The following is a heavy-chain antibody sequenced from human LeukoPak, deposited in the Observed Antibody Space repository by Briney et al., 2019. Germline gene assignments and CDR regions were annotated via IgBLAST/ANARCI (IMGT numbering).Heavy chain of an antibody. CDR1: GFTFSGSA. CDR2: IRSKANSYAT. J-gene: IGHJ4*02. Sequence: LTGGSLRLSCAASGFTFSGSAMHWVRQASGKGLEWVGRIRSKANSYATAYAASVKGRFTISRDDSKNTAYLQMNSLKTEDTAVYYCSGYYDSSGYFLWGQGTLVTVSS. D-gene: IGHD3-22*01. CDR3: SGYYDSSGYFL. V-gene: IGHV3-73*01.